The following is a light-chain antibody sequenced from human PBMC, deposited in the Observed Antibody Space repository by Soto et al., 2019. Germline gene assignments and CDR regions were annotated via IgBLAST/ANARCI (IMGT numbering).Light chain of an antibody. V-gene: IGKV3-20*01. CDR3: QQYGSSPLT. Sequence: EIVLTQSPGTLSLSQGERATLSCRASQSVSSSYLAWYQQKPGQAPRLLIYGASRRATGFPDRFSGSGSGTDFTLTISRLEPEVFAVYYCQQYGSSPLTFGGGTKVEIK. J-gene: IGKJ4*01. CDR2: GAS. CDR1: QSVSSSY.